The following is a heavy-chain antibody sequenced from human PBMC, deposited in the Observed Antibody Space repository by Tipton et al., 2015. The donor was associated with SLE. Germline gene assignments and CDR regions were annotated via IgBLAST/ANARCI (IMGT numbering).Heavy chain of an antibody. Sequence: QLVQSGGGVVQPGRSLRLSCAASGFTFSAYGMHWVRQAPGKGLEWVAVIWYDGSNKYYADSVKGRFAISRDNSKNTLYLQMNSLRAEDTAVYYCAREGITDYAMDVWGQGTTITVSS. J-gene: IGHJ6*02. CDR3: AREGITDYAMDV. D-gene: IGHD1-14*01. CDR2: IWYDGSNK. CDR1: GFTFSAYG. V-gene: IGHV3-33*08.